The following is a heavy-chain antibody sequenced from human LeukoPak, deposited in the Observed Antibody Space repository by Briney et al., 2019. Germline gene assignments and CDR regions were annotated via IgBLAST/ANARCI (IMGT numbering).Heavy chain of an antibody. J-gene: IGHJ4*02. Sequence: PGGSLRLSCAASGFTFSGYAMSWVRQAPGKGLEWVSAISGSGGSTYYADSVKGRFTISRDNSKNTLYLQMNSLRAEDTAVYYCAKGVKNWNALGYWGQGTLVTVSS. CDR3: AKGVKNWNALGY. CDR1: GFTFSGYA. V-gene: IGHV3-23*01. CDR2: ISGSGGST. D-gene: IGHD1-1*01.